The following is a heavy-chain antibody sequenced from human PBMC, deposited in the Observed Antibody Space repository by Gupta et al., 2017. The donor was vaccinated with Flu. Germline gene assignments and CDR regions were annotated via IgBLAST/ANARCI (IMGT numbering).Heavy chain of an antibody. Sequence: VQMLEAGGALVKPGGSLRQSGADSGLTFSSYSMNWVRHAQGKGLEWVASISSSSSYIYYADSVKGRFTISRDNAKNSLYLQMNSLRAEDTAVYYCASGSYHGGWGQGTLVTVSS. CDR3: ASGSYHGG. CDR2: ISSSSSYI. CDR1: GLTFSSYS. J-gene: IGHJ4*02. V-gene: IGHV3-21*01. D-gene: IGHD1-26*01.